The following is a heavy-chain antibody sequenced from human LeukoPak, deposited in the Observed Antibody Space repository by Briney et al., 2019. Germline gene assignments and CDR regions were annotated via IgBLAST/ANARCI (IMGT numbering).Heavy chain of an antibody. CDR2: MNPNSGYT. D-gene: IGHD6-19*01. V-gene: IGHV1-8*03. J-gene: IGHJ4*02. CDR3: ARVAGSIDY. CDR1: VYTFTTYD. Sequence: GASVTVSFKASVYTFTTYDINWVRQATGQGLEWMGWMNPNSGYTGFAQKFQGRVTFTRATSISTAYMELSSLRSEDTAVYYCARVAGSIDYWGQGTLVTVSS.